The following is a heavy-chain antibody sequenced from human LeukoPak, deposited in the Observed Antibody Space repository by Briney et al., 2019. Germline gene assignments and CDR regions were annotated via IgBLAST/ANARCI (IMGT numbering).Heavy chain of an antibody. Sequence: PSETLSLTCTVSGSSISSGDYYWSWIRQPPGKGLEWIGRIYTSGSTNYNPSLKSRVTISVDTSKNQFSLKLSSVTAADTAVYYCARDSGIQLCDYWGQGTLVTVSS. J-gene: IGHJ4*02. D-gene: IGHD5-18*01. V-gene: IGHV4-61*02. CDR1: GSSISSGDYY. CDR2: IYTSGST. CDR3: ARDSGIQLCDY.